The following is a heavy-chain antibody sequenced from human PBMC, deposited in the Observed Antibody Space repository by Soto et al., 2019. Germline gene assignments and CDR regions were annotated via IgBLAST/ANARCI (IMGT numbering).Heavy chain of an antibody. CDR2: IWYDGSNK. CDR3: ARDRSPIAAAGFDY. D-gene: IGHD6-13*01. CDR1: GFTFSSYG. V-gene: IGHV3-33*01. J-gene: IGHJ4*02. Sequence: GGSLRLSCAASGFTFSSYGMHWVRQAPGKGLEWVAVIWYDGSNKYYADSVKGRFTISRDNSKNTLYLQMNSLRAEDTAVYYCARDRSPIAAAGFDYWGQGTLVTVSS.